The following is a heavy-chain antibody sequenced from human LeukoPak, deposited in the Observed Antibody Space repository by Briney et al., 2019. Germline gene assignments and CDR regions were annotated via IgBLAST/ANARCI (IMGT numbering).Heavy chain of an antibody. J-gene: IGHJ5*02. D-gene: IGHD3-10*01. CDR3: ARRERFACWFDP. CDR1: GGSISSSSYY. Sequence: PSETLSLTCTVSGGSISSSSYYWGWIRQPPGKGLEWIGSIYYSGGTYYNPSLKSRVTISVDTSKNQFSLKLSSVTAAGTAVYYCARRERFACWFDPWGQGTLVTVSS. V-gene: IGHV4-39*01. CDR2: IYYSGGT.